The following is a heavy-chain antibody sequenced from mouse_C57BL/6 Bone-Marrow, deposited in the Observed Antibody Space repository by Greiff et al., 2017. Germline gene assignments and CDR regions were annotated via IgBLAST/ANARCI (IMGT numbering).Heavy chain of an antibody. CDR3: AREDYGISFAY. CDR1: GYTFTSYW. J-gene: IGHJ3*01. V-gene: IGHV1-69*01. CDR2: LDPSDSYP. D-gene: IGHD1-1*01. Sequence: VQLQQPGAELVMPGASVKLSCKASGYTFTSYWMHWVKQRPGQGLEWIGELDPSDSYPNYNQKFTGKSTLTVDKSSSTAYMQLSILTSEDSAVYYCAREDYGISFAYWGQGTLVTVSA.